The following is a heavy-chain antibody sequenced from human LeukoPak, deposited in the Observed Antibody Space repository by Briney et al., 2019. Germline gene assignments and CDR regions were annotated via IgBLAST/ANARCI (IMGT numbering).Heavy chain of an antibody. J-gene: IGHJ6*03. Sequence: PGGSVRLPCAACGFTLNSYAMRGLRQAPGRGLEWVSAISGSGGRRYYADSVKARLTISRDNSKNTLYLQMNSLRAEDTAVYYCPKGVEMATIGYYYYYMDVWGKGTTVTAYS. CDR2: ISGSGGRR. CDR3: PKGVEMATIGYYYYYMDV. V-gene: IGHV3-23*01. D-gene: IGHD5-24*01. CDR1: GFTLNSYA.